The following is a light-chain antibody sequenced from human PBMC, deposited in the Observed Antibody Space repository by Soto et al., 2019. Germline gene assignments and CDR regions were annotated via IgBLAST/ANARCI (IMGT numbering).Light chain of an antibody. V-gene: IGLV2-14*03. CDR3: SSYTGSSTHV. Sequence: QSVLTQPASVSGSPGQSITISCTGSSSDVGGYNFVSWYQQHPGKVPKLMIYDVSSRPSGVSDRFSGSKSGNTASLTISGLQAEDEGDYYCSSYTGSSTHVFGSGTKLTVL. CDR2: DVS. CDR1: SSDVGGYNF. J-gene: IGLJ1*01.